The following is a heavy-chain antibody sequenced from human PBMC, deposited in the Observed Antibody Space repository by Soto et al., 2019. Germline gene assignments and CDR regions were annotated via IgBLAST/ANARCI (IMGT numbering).Heavy chain of an antibody. J-gene: IGHJ5*02. CDR1: GFSISSYYL. D-gene: IGHD6-19*01. CDR3: ARTDGNSSGGFDP. Sequence: ETLSLTCTVSGFSISSYYLIVWVRPMPGKGLEWMGIIYPGDSDTRYSPSFQGQVTISADKSISTAYLQWSSLKASDTAMYYCARTDGNSSGGFDPWGQGTLVTVSS. V-gene: IGHV5-51*01. CDR2: IYPGDSDT.